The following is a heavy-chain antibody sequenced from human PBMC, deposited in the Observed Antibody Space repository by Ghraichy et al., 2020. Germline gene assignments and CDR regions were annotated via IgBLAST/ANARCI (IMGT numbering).Heavy chain of an antibody. CDR1: GGSISSNSHY. CDR2: VYYVGVT. J-gene: IGHJ5*02. V-gene: IGHV4-39*02. Sequence: SETLSFTCNVSGGSISSNSHYWGWIRQPPGKGLEWIGSVYYVGVTYYNPSLKSRVIMSADTSKNQFSLKLTSVTATDTAVYYCAREVATTVTTYFDLWGQGALVTVSS. D-gene: IGHD4-17*01. CDR3: AREVATTVTTYFDL.